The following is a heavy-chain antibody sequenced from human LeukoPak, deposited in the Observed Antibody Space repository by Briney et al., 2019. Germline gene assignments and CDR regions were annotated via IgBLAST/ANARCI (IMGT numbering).Heavy chain of an antibody. D-gene: IGHD5-12*01. Sequence: SETLSLTCTVSGGSISSSSYYWGWIRQPPGKGLEWIGSIYYSGSTYYNPSLKSRVTISVDTSKNQFSLKLSSVTAADTAVYYCARHRLMVATIDYWGQGTLVTVSS. CDR3: ARHRLMVATIDY. CDR1: GGSISSSSYY. V-gene: IGHV4-39*01. J-gene: IGHJ4*02. CDR2: IYYSGST.